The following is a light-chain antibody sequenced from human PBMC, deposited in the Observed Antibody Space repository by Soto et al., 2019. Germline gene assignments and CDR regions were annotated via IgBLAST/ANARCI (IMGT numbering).Light chain of an antibody. V-gene: IGLV2-14*01. CDR1: SSDIGTYDH. J-gene: IGLJ1*01. CDR3: TSYTRSRSYV. CDR2: SVS. Sequence: QSVLTQPASVSGSPGQSITISCSGTSSDIGTYDHVAWFQQFPGKTPQLMIYSVSNRPSGGSYRFSGSKSGNTASLTISGLPAEDEADYYCTSYTRSRSYVFGTGTKLTVL.